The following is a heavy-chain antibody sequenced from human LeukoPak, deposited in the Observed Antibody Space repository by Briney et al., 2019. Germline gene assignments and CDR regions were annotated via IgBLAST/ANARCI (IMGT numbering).Heavy chain of an antibody. V-gene: IGHV3-23*01. D-gene: IGHD3-9*01. J-gene: IGHJ4*02. CDR3: AKDRVSYDILTGYPHDY. Sequence: GGSLRLSCAASGFTFSSYAMSWARQAPGKGLEWVSAISGSGGSTYYADSVKGRFTISRDNSKNTLYLQMNSLRAEDTAVYYCAKDRVSYDILTGYPHDYWGQGTLVTVSS. CDR2: ISGSGGST. CDR1: GFTFSSYA.